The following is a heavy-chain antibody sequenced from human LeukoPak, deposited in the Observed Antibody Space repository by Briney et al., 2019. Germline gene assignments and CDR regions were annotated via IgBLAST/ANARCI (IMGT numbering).Heavy chain of an antibody. CDR3: ATKTSDFDY. Sequence: QSGGSLRLSCAASGFTVSSNYMSWVRQAPGKGLEWVSSISGRDGSTFYADSVKGRFTISRDNSKNTLYLQMNSLRAEDTAVYYCATKTSDFDYWGQGTLVTVSS. CDR2: ISGRDGST. CDR1: GFTVSSNY. D-gene: IGHD2-2*01. J-gene: IGHJ4*02. V-gene: IGHV3-23*01.